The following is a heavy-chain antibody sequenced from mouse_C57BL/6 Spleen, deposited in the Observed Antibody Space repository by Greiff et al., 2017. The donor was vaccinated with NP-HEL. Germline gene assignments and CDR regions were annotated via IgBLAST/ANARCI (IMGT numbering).Heavy chain of an antibody. CDR3: ARALYYGSSRGLFDY. CDR1: GYTFTSYW. CDR2: IHPNSGST. Sequence: LQPGAELVKPGASVKLSCKASGYTFTSYWMHWVKQRPGQGLEWIGMIHPNSGSTNYNEKFKSKATLTVDKSSSTAYMQLSSLTSEDSAVYYCARALYYGSSRGLFDYWGQGTTLTVSS. J-gene: IGHJ2*01. V-gene: IGHV1-64*01. D-gene: IGHD1-1*01.